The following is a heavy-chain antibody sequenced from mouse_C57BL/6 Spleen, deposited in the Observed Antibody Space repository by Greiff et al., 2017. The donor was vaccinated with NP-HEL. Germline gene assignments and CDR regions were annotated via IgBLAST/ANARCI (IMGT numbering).Heavy chain of an antibody. V-gene: IGHV1-59*01. CDR1: GYTFTSYW. CDR3: ARYDGYAMDY. Sequence: QVQLQQPGAELVRPGTSVKLSCKASGYTFTSYWMHWVKQRPGQGLEWIGVIDPSDSYTNYNQKFKGKATLTVDTSSSTAYMQLSSLTSEDSAVYYCARYDGYAMDYWGQGTSVTVSS. J-gene: IGHJ4*01. CDR2: IDPSDSYT. D-gene: IGHD2-3*01.